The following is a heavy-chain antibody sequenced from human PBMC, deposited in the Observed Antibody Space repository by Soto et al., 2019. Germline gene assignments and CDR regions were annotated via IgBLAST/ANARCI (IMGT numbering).Heavy chain of an antibody. CDR3: IRGATHYYYYGMDV. CDR2: IRSKAYGGTT. J-gene: IGHJ6*02. Sequence: PGGSLRLSCTASGFTFRDYAMSWVRQAPGKGLEWVGFIRSKAYGGTTDYAASVKARFTISRDDSKSIAYLQMNSLKTEDTAVYYCIRGATHYYYYGMDVWGQGTTVTVYS. CDR1: GFTFRDYA. V-gene: IGHV3-49*04. D-gene: IGHD5-12*01.